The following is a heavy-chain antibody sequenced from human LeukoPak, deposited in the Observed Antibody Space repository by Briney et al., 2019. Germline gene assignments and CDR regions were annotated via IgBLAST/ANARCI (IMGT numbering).Heavy chain of an antibody. CDR2: IYYSGST. CDR3: ARAPGIAAAFTYYYYYYMDV. D-gene: IGHD6-13*01. J-gene: IGHJ6*03. V-gene: IGHV4-39*07. CDR1: GDSISSGSYY. Sequence: SETLSLTCSVSGDSISSGSYYWGWIRQPPGKGLEWIGSIYYSGSTYYNPSLKSRVTISVDTSKNQFSLKLSSVTAADTAVYYCARAPGIAAAFTYYYYYYMDVWGKGTTVTVSS.